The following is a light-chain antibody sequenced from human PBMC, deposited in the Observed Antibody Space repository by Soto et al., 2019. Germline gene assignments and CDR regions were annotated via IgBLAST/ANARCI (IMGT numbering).Light chain of an antibody. CDR3: QQANSFPLT. J-gene: IGKJ4*01. V-gene: IGKV1-27*01. CDR2: EAS. CDR1: QGIRHY. Sequence: DIQMTQSPSSLCASVGDGLTITSRASQGIRHYLAWYQQKPGKVPKLLIYEASNLQSGVPSRFRGGGSGTEFTLTISSLQPDDFATYYCQQANSFPLTFGGGTKVDIK.